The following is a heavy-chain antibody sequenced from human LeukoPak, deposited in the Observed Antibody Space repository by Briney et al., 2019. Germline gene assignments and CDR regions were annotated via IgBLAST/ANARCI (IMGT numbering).Heavy chain of an antibody. CDR2: ISHTGSTM. J-gene: IGHJ3*02. CDR1: GFSFSSYS. V-gene: IGHV3-48*04. CDR3: AKLGSEYYYDSSGSTYPDAFDI. D-gene: IGHD3-22*01. Sequence: GGSLRLSCAASGFSFSSYSLNWVRQAPGKGLEWVSYISHTGSTMSYADSVKGRFTISRDNARNSLYLQMNSLRAEDTAVYYCAKLGSEYYYDSSGSTYPDAFDIWGQGTMVTVSS.